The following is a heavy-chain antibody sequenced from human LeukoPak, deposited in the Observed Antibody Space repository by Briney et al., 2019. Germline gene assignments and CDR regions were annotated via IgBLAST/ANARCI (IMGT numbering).Heavy chain of an antibody. CDR1: GSTFSSYA. CDR2: IIPIFGTA. D-gene: IGHD1-26*01. Sequence: SVKVSCKASGSTFSSYAISWVRQAPGQGLEWMGGIIPIFGTANYAQKFQGRVTITTDESTSTAYMELSSLRSEDTAVYYCARLVGATGAFDYWGQGTLVTVSS. V-gene: IGHV1-69*05. J-gene: IGHJ4*02. CDR3: ARLVGATGAFDY.